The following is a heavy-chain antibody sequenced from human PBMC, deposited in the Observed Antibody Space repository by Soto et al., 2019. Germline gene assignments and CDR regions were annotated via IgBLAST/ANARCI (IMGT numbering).Heavy chain of an antibody. J-gene: IGHJ4*02. CDR1: GGSISSNY. D-gene: IGHD6-13*01. CDR2: VYNSGST. Sequence: TSETLSLTCTVSGGSISSNYWTWIRQPPGKGLEWIGYVYNSGSTDYNPSLKSRVTISEDTSKSQFSLKVNSMTAADTAVYYCARYRREAVAGYTLDNWGQGILVTVSS. V-gene: IGHV4-59*01. CDR3: ARYRREAVAGYTLDN.